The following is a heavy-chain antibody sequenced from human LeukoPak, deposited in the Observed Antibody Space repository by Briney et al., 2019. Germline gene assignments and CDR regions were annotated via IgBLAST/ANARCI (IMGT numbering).Heavy chain of an antibody. Sequence: KPSETLSLTCTVSGGSISSYYWSWIRQPPGKGLEWIGYIYYSGSTNYNPSLKSRVTISVDTSKNQFSLKLSSVTAADTAVYYCARVVSQFRTKVTNNWFDPWGQGTLVTVSS. J-gene: IGHJ5*02. CDR3: ARVVSQFRTKVTNNWFDP. CDR2: IYYSGST. D-gene: IGHD4-11*01. V-gene: IGHV4-59*01. CDR1: GGSISSYY.